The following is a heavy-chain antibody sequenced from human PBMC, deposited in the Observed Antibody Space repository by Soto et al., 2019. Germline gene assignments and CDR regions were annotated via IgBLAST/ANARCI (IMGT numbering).Heavy chain of an antibody. CDR2: IYSGGST. CDR1: GFTVSSNY. Sequence: EVQLVESGGGLVQPGGSLRLSCAASGFTVSSNYMSWVRQAPGKGLEWVSVIYSGGSTYYADSVKGRFTISRDNSKNTLYLQMNSLRAEDTAVYYCARDYSSYSKGPYYYYYYYMDVWGKGTTVTVSS. D-gene: IGHD4-4*01. J-gene: IGHJ6*03. CDR3: ARDYSSYSKGPYYYYYYYMDV. V-gene: IGHV3-66*01.